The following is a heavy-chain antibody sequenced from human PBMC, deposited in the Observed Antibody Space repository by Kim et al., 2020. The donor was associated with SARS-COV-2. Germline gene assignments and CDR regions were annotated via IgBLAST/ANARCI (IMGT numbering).Heavy chain of an antibody. CDR3: AKGRGEVVVAATPLYYFDY. J-gene: IGHJ4*02. V-gene: IGHV3-23*01. D-gene: IGHD2-15*01. Sequence: GRFTISRDNSKNTLYLQMNSLRAEDTAVYYCAKGRGEVVVAATPLYYFDYWGQGTLVTVSS.